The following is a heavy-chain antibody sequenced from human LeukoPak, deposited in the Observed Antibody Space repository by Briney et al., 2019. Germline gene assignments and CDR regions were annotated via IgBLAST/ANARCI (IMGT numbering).Heavy chain of an antibody. J-gene: IGHJ6*03. V-gene: IGHV4-61*01. CDR2: IYYSGST. CDR1: GGSISSGSYY. D-gene: IGHD3-10*01. Sequence: SSETLSLTCTVSGGSISSGSYYWSWIRQPPGKGLEWIGYIYYSGSTNYNPSLKSRVTISVDTSKNQFSLRLSSVTAADTAVYYCARGFGEFPYYYYYYMDVWGKGTTVTVSS. CDR3: ARGFGEFPYYYYYYMDV.